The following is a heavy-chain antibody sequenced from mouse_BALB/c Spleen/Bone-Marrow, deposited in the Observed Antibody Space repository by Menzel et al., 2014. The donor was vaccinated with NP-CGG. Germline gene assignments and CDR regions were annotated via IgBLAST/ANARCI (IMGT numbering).Heavy chain of an antibody. CDR1: GYAFSSSW. CDR3: VRGGNYRFDY. CDR2: IYPGDGDT. J-gene: IGHJ2*01. Sequence: VQLQQSGPELVKPGASVKISCKASGYAFSSSWMNWVKQRPGQGLEWIGRIYPGDGDTNYNGKFKGKATLTADKSSSTAYMQLSSLTSVDSAVYFWVRGGNYRFDYWGQGTTLTVSS. D-gene: IGHD2-1*01. V-gene: IGHV1-82*01.